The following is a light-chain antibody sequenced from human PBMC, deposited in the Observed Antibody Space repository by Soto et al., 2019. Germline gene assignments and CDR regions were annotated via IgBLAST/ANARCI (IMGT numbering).Light chain of an antibody. V-gene: IGLV1-40*01. CDR3: QSYDSSLSGYVV. CDR2: GNS. J-gene: IGLJ2*01. CDR1: RSNIGAGYD. Sequence: QSVLTQPPSVSGAPGQRVTISCTGSRSNIGAGYDVHWYQQLPGTAPKLLIYGNSNLPSGVPDRFSGSKSGTSASLAITGLKAEDEADYYCQSYDSSLSGYVVFGGGTKLTVL.